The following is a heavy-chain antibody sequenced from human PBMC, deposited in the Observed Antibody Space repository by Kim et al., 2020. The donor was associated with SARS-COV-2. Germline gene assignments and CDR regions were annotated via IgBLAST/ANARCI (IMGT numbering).Heavy chain of an antibody. D-gene: IGHD3-9*01. CDR2: IYYSGST. J-gene: IGHJ5*02. V-gene: IGHV4-59*08. Sequence: SETLSLTCTVSGGSISSYYWSWIRQPPGKGLEWIGYIYYSGSTNYNPSLKSRVTISVDTSKNQFSLKLSSVTAADTAVYYCARSILTGSFRVDPWGQGPLVPVSS. CDR3: ARSILTGSFRVDP. CDR1: GGSISSYY.